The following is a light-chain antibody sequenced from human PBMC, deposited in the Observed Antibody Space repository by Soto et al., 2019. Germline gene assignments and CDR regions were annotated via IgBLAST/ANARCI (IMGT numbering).Light chain of an antibody. CDR2: WAS. J-gene: IGKJ1*01. Sequence: DIVMTQSPDSLAVSLGERATINCESSQNVFYFFNSKDHLAWFQQKPGHPPKLLIYWASTRESGVPDRFSGSGSGTDFTLTISNMQAEDVAVYYCQQYYSSPWTFGQGTRVEIK. CDR3: QQYYSSPWT. V-gene: IGKV4-1*01. CDR1: QNVFYFFNSKDH.